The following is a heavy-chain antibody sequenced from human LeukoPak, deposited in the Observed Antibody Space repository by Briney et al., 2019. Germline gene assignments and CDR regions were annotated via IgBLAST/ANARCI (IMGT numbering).Heavy chain of an antibody. CDR1: GFTFSDYY. CDR2: ISSSGSTI. Sequence: GGSLRLSCAASGFTFSDYYMSWIRQAPGKGLEWVSYISSSGSTICYADSVKGRFTISRDNAKNSLYLQMNSLRAEDTAVYYCASKYDSSGPFDYWGQGTLVTVSS. D-gene: IGHD3-22*01. J-gene: IGHJ4*02. CDR3: ASKYDSSGPFDY. V-gene: IGHV3-11*04.